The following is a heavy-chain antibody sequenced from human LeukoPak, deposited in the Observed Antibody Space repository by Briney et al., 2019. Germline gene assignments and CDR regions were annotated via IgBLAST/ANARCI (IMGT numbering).Heavy chain of an antibody. J-gene: IGHJ4*02. D-gene: IGHD4-23*01. CDR3: AKGGLDYGGNSR. CDR2: ISGSGGST. CDR1: GFTFSSYA. Sequence: GGSLILSCAASGFTFSSYAMSWVRQAPGKGLEWVSAISGSGGSTYYADSVKGRFTISRDNSKNTLYLQMNSLRAEDTAVYYCAKGGLDYGGNSRWGQGTLVTVSS. V-gene: IGHV3-23*01.